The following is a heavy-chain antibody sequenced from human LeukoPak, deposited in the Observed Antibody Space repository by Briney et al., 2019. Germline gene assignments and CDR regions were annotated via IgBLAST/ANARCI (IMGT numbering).Heavy chain of an antibody. CDR3: ARAPGDDCSSTSCHTSTWFDP. CDR1: GGSFSGYY. Sequence: SETLSLTCAVYGGSFSGYYWTWIRKPPGKGLDWIGEINQSGSTNYNPSLKSRVTISVDTSKNQFSLKLSSVTAADTAMYYCARAPGDDCSSTSCHTSTWFDPWGQGTLVTVSS. D-gene: IGHD2-2*01. V-gene: IGHV4-34*01. J-gene: IGHJ5*02. CDR2: INQSGST.